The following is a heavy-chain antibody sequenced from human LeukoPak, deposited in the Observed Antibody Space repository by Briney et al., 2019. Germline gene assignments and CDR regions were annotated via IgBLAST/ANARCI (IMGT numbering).Heavy chain of an antibody. CDR1: GFTFSSYS. CDR3: ARGLINSGYYYSLVYFDY. CDR2: ISSSSSYI. D-gene: IGHD5-12*01. J-gene: IGHJ4*02. V-gene: IGHV3-21*01. Sequence: PGGSLRLSCSASGFTFSSYSMNWVRQAPGKGLEWVSSISSSSSYINYADSVKGRFTISRDNAKNSLYLQMNSLRAEDTAVYYCARGLINSGYYYSLVYFDYWGQGTLATVSS.